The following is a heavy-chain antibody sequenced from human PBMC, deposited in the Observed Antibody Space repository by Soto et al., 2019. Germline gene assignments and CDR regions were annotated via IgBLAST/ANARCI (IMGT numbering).Heavy chain of an antibody. V-gene: IGHV3-21*01. CDR1: GFSFSSYS. J-gene: IGHJ4*02. CDR2: ISSSSSYI. D-gene: IGHD3-3*01. CDR3: ARDRTYYDFWSGYYTPLAC. Sequence: GGYLGLCCAASGFSFSSYSMKWVRQAPGKGLEWVSSISSSSSYIYYADSVKGRFTISRDNAKKSLYLQMKRMRAEDKAVYYCARDRTYYDFWSGYYTPLACWGQAT.